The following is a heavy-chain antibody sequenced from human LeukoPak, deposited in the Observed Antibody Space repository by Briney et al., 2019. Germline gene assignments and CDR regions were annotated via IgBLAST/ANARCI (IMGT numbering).Heavy chain of an antibody. CDR1: GVTFSYYW. J-gene: IGHJ4*02. D-gene: IGHD2-15*01. CDR2: IKQDGSEK. Sequence: GGSLRLSCAASGVTFSYYWMSWVRQAPGKGLEWVANIKQDGSEKYYVDSVKGRFTISRDNAKNSLYLQMNTLRAEDTPVYYCARDGRANLYWVQGTLVTVSS. CDR3: ARDGRANLY. V-gene: IGHV3-7*01.